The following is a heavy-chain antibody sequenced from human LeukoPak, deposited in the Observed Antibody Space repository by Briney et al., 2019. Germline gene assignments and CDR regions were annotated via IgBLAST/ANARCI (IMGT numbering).Heavy chain of an antibody. J-gene: IGHJ6*03. V-gene: IGHV1-8*03. D-gene: IGHD3-10*01. CDR1: GYTFTSYD. Sequence: ASVKVSCKASGYTFTSYDINWVRQATGQGLEWMGWMNPNSGNTGYAQKFQGRVTITRNTSICTAYMELSSLRSEDTAVYYCAMVRGPYYYMDVWGKGTTVTVSS. CDR3: AMVRGPYYYMDV. CDR2: MNPNSGNT.